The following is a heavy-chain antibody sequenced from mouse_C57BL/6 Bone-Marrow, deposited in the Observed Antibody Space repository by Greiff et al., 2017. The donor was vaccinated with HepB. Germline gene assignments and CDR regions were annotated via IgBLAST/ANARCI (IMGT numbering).Heavy chain of an antibody. D-gene: IGHD1-1*01. V-gene: IGHV1-52*01. J-gene: IGHJ4*01. Sequence: VQLQQSGAELVRPGSSVKLSCKASGYTFTSYWMHWVKQRPIQGLEWIGNIDPSDSETHYNQKFKDKATLTVDKSSSTAYMQLSSLTSEDSAVYYCARDYYGSSYDYYAMDYWGQGTSVTVSS. CDR1: GYTFTSYW. CDR2: IDPSDSET. CDR3: ARDYYGSSYDYYAMDY.